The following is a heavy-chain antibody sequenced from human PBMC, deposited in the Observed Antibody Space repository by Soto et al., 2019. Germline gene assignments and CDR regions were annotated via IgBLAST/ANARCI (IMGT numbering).Heavy chain of an antibody. V-gene: IGHV4-61*01. CDR2: IYYSGST. J-gene: IGHJ4*02. D-gene: IGHD3-22*01. CDR3: ASSAHDTYYYDSSGYYYAFAYFDY. Sequence: SETLSLTCTVSGGSVSSGSYYWSWIRQPPGKGLEWIGYIYYSGSTNYNPSLKSRVTISVDTSKNQFSLKLSSVTAADTAVYYCASSAHDTYYYDSSGYYYAFAYFDYWGQGTLVTVSS. CDR1: GGSVSSGSYY.